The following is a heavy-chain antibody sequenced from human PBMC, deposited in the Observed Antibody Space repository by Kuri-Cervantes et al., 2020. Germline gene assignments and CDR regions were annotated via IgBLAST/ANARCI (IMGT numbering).Heavy chain of an antibody. D-gene: IGHD1-26*01. J-gene: IGHJ4*02. CDR1: GSTFSSYA. V-gene: IGHV3-30-3*01. CDR3: AKDRGWELLSGFDY. CDR2: ISYDGSNK. Sequence: GGSLRLSCAASGSTFSSYAMHWVRQAPGKGLEWVAVISYDGSNKYYADSVKGRFTISRDNAKNSLYLQMNSLRAEDTALYYCAKDRGWELLSGFDYWGQGTLVTVSS.